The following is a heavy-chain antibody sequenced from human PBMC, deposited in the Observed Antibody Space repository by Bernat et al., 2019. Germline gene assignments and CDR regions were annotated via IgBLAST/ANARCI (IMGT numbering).Heavy chain of an antibody. CDR2: ISWDGGST. Sequence: EVQLVESGGVVVQPGGSLRLSCAASGFTFYDYTMHWVRQAPGKGLEWVSLISWDGGSTYYADSVKGRFTISRDNSKNSLYLQMNSLRTEDTALYYCAKGAYGGKSVTFDLWGRGTLVTVSS. CDR3: AKGAYGGKSVTFDL. D-gene: IGHD4-23*01. CDR1: GFTFYDYT. J-gene: IGHJ2*01. V-gene: IGHV3-43*01.